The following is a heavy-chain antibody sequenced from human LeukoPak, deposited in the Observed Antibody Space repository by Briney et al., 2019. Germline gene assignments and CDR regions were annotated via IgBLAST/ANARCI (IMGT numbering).Heavy chain of an antibody. Sequence: SQTLSLTCTVSGDSISSGGYYWTWIRQPPGKGLEWIGYIYHSGSTYYNPSLKSRVTISVDKSKNQFSLKLSSVTAADTAVYYCARPSGGIAARRDAFDIWGQGTMVTVSS. V-gene: IGHV4-30-2*01. CDR1: GDSISSGGYY. CDR3: ARPSGGIAARRDAFDI. J-gene: IGHJ3*02. CDR2: IYHSGST. D-gene: IGHD6-6*01.